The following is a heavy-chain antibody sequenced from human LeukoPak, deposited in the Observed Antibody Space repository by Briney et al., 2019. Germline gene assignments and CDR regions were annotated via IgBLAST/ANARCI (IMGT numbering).Heavy chain of an antibody. J-gene: IGHJ4*02. D-gene: IGHD2-2*01. Sequence: HTGGSLRLSCAASGFTFSSYSMNWVRQAPGKGLEWVSYISSSSSTIYYADSVKGRFTISRDNAKNSLYLQMNSLRAEDTAVYYCARGSVVVPAGPLDYWGQGTLVTVSS. CDR2: ISSSSSTI. CDR1: GFTFSSYS. CDR3: ARGSVVVPAGPLDY. V-gene: IGHV3-48*01.